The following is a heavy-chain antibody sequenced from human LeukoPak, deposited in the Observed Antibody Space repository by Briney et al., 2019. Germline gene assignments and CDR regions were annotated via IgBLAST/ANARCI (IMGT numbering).Heavy chain of an antibody. J-gene: IGHJ4*02. D-gene: IGHD5-18*01. CDR2: ISYDGSNK. Sequence: GGSLRLSCEASVFSMSVYWMSWVRQAPGKGLGWVELISYDGSNKNYADSVKGRFTISRDNSKNTLSLQMNSLSAEDTAVYYCARGYSHGAATSDFWGQGTLVTVSS. CDR1: VFSMSVYW. CDR3: ARGYSHGAATSDF. V-gene: IGHV3-30*03.